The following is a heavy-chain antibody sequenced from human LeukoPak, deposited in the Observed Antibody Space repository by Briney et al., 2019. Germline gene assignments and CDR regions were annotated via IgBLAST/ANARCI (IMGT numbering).Heavy chain of an antibody. V-gene: IGHV5-51*01. D-gene: IGHD3-10*01. CDR2: IYPGDSDT. CDR1: GYSFTSYW. CDR3: ARSQYYYGSGSYFPFDY. Sequence: LGESLKISCKGSGYSFTSYWIGWVRQMPGKGLEWMGIIYPGDSDTRYSPSFQGQVTISADKSNSTAYLQWSSLKASDTAMYYCARSQYYYGSGSYFPFDYWGQGTLVTVSS. J-gene: IGHJ4*02.